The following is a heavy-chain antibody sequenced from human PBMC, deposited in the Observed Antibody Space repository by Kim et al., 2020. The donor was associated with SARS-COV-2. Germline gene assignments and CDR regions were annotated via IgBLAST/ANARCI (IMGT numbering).Heavy chain of an antibody. D-gene: IGHD5-18*01. J-gene: IGHJ4*02. CDR3: ARGHDTAMVPY. Sequence: PTYAQGFTGRFVFSLDTSVSTAYLQISSLKAEDTAVYYCARGHDTAMVPYWGQGTLVTVSS. V-gene: IGHV7-4-1*02. CDR2: P.